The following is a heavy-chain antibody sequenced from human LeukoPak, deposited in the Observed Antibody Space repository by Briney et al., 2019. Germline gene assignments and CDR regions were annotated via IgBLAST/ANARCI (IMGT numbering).Heavy chain of an antibody. V-gene: IGHV1-69*13. CDR3: AKDRWRDGSSSFDN. CDR1: GGTFTIYA. D-gene: IGHD6-6*01. Sequence: ASVTVSFTASGGTFTIYAISWMRQAPGQGLEWMGGVIPIFGTANYAQKFQGRVTITADESTSTAYMELSSLRSEDTAVYYCAKDRWRDGSSSFDNWGQGTLVTVSS. J-gene: IGHJ4*02. CDR2: VIPIFGTA.